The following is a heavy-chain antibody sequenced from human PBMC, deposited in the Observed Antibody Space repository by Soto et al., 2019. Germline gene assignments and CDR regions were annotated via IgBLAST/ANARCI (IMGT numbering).Heavy chain of an antibody. Sequence: ASVKVSCKASGYTFTSYGINWVRQAPGQGLEWMGWMNPYNGNTGYAQKFQGRVTMTRNTSISTAYMELSSLRSEDTAVYYCATSKVATIYSDAFDIWGQGKMVTVSS. CDR1: GYTFTSYG. D-gene: IGHD5-12*01. CDR3: ATSKVATIYSDAFDI. J-gene: IGHJ3*02. V-gene: IGHV1-8*02. CDR2: MNPYNGNT.